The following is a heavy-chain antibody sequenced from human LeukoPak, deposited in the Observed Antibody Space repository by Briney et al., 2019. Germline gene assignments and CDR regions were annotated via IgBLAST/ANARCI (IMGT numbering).Heavy chain of an antibody. CDR1: GFTFSSCA. V-gene: IGHV3-23*01. CDR3: AKGSYYYDSTGYSPAPGD. J-gene: IGHJ4*02. D-gene: IGHD3-22*01. CDR2: ISPDGATP. Sequence: GGSLRLSCAASGFTFSSCAMTWVRQTPRKGLEWVSSISPDGATPYHSDSVKGRFTISRDNSKNTLYLQMNSLRAEDTAVYFCAKGSYYYDSTGYSPAPGDWGQGTLVTVSS.